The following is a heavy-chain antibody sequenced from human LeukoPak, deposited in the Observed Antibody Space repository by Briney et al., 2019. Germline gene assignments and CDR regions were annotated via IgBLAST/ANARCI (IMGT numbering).Heavy chain of an antibody. V-gene: IGHV3-30-3*01. Sequence: GGSLRLSCAAWGFTFSSYAMQWVRQATGKGLEGVAVISYDGSNKYYADCVKGRFTISRDHSKNTLYLQMNSLRAEDTAVYYCASARIAAVNYYYYYGMDVWGQGTTATVSS. D-gene: IGHD6-13*01. J-gene: IGHJ6*02. CDR3: ASARIAAVNYYYYYGMDV. CDR2: ISYDGSNK. CDR1: GFTFSSYA.